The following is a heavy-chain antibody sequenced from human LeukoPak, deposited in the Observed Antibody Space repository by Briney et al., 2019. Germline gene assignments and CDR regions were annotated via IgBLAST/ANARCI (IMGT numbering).Heavy chain of an antibody. J-gene: IGHJ4*02. V-gene: IGHV4-59*08. CDR3: ARHISSGGTYAHFDG. CDR2: IHYSGST. Sequence: SETLSLTCTVSGCIFSCYWCWWRRPPRKRLEGIGCIHYSGSTNYNPSLKSRVTMSLDTSNNHVSLWLNSMTAADTAVYYCARHISSGGTYAHFDGWGQGTLVTVSS. D-gene: IGHD1-26*01. CDR1: GCIFSCY.